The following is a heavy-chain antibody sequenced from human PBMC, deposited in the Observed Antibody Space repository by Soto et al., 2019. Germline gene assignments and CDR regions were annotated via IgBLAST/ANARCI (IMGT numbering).Heavy chain of an antibody. V-gene: IGHV3-23*01. Sequence: PGGSLRLSCAASGFTFSHHAVSWVRQAPGKGLEWVSAISKGAGSTYYADSVKGRFTISRDNSKNTLYLQMNNLTAEDTAGYYCAKIYSTLSEYYFDSWGQGALVTVSS. J-gene: IGHJ4*02. CDR1: GFTFSHHA. D-gene: IGHD4-4*01. CDR2: ISKGAGST. CDR3: AKIYSTLSEYYFDS.